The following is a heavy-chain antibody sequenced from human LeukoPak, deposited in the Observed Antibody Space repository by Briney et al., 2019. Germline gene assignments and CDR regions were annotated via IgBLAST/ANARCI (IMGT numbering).Heavy chain of an antibody. D-gene: IGHD3-10*01. V-gene: IGHV1-58*01. CDR3: AADPGSLRSDYTTEYFYYYLDV. Sequence: SVKVFCKASGFSFSTFVVQWVRQARGQRLGWIGWIVVCNGRTNYAQKFQERVTITRDMSKNTAYLELSSLRSEDTAVYYCAADPGSLRSDYTTEYFYYYLDVWGKGTTVTVSS. J-gene: IGHJ6*03. CDR2: IVVCNGRT. CDR1: GFSFSTFV.